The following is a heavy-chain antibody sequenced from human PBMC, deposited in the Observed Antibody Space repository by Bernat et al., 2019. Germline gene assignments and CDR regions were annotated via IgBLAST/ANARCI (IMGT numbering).Heavy chain of an antibody. V-gene: IGHV3-33*01. J-gene: IGHJ6*02. D-gene: IGHD6-13*01. CDR3: ARETCSSSWHYYYYYGMDV. CDR2: IWYDGSNK. CDR1: GFTFSSYG. Sequence: QVQLVESGGGVVQPGRSLRLSCAASGFTFSSYGMHWVRQAPGKGLAWVAVIWYDGSNKYYADSVKGRFTISRDNSKNTLYLQMNSLRAEDTAVYYCARETCSSSWHYYYYYGMDVWGQGTTVTVSS.